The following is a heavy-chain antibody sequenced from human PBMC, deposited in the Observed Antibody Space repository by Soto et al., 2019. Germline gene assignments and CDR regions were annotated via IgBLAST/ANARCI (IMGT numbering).Heavy chain of an antibody. CDR2: ISGSGGST. V-gene: IGHV3-23*01. J-gene: IGHJ4*02. D-gene: IGHD3-3*01. CDR1: GVTCSSEA. Sequence: FLRLPCPASGVTCSSEAISWVRQAQGKGLEWVSAISGSGGSTYYADSVKGRFTISRDNSKNTLYLQMNSLRAEDTAVYYCAKEGLTPYSYDFWSGYFLDYWGQGTLVTVSS. CDR3: AKEGLTPYSYDFWSGYFLDY.